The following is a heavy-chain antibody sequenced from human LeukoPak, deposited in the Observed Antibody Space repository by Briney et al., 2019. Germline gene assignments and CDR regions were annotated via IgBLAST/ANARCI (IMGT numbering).Heavy chain of an antibody. CDR1: GGSFSGYY. Sequence: SETLSLTCAVYGGSFSGYYWSWIRQPPGKGLEWIGEINHSGSTNYNPSLKSRVTISVDTSKNQFSLKLNSVTAADTAVYYCARHYYDSSPFDPWGQGTLVTVSS. CDR2: INHSGST. CDR3: ARHYYDSSPFDP. D-gene: IGHD3-22*01. V-gene: IGHV4-34*01. J-gene: IGHJ5*02.